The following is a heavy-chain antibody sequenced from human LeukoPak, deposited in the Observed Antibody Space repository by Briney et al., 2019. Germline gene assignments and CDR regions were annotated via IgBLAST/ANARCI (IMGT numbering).Heavy chain of an antibody. CDR1: GFTFSSYS. D-gene: IGHD3-16*01. J-gene: IGHJ4*02. V-gene: IGHV3-48*01. CDR3: AREGGVPFDY. CDR2: ISSSSSTI. Sequence: PGGSLRLSCAASGFTFSSYSMNWVRQAPGKGLEWVSYISSSSSTIYYADSVKGRFTISRDNAKNSLYLQMNSLRAEDTAVYYCAREGGVPFDYWGQGTLVTVSS.